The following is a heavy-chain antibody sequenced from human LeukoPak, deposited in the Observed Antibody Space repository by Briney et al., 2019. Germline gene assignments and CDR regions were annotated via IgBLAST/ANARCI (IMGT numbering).Heavy chain of an antibody. V-gene: IGHV1-69*04. CDR2: IIPILGIA. CDR1: GYTFTSYG. Sequence: SVKVSCKASGYTFTSYGISWVRQAPGQGLEWMGRIIPILGIANYAQKFQGRVTITADKSTSTAYMELSSLRSEDTAVYYCARDADSALDYWGQGTLVTVSS. CDR3: ARDADSALDY. J-gene: IGHJ4*02. D-gene: IGHD2-21*01.